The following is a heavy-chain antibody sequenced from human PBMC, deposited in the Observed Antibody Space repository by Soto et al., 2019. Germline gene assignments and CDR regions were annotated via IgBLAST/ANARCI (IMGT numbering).Heavy chain of an antibody. V-gene: IGHV3-33*01. J-gene: IGHJ3*01. Sequence: QVQLVESGGGVVQPGTSLRLSCVATGFTFSNYGIHWVRQAPARGLEWVAVIWHDGSQKYLADSVRGRFTISRDNSKNTVYLQMNSLRAEDTAVYYCEGRDDPFHVWGQGTMVTVSS. CDR1: GFTFSNYG. CDR3: EGRDDPFHV. CDR2: IWHDGSQK.